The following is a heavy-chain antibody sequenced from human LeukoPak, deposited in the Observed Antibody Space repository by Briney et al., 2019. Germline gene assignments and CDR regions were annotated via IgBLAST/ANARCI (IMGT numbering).Heavy chain of an antibody. D-gene: IGHD3-22*01. V-gene: IGHV4-4*07. CDR1: GGSISSYY. CDR2: IYHSGST. CDR3: ARSSYYYDSSGYYGQPREDY. Sequence: SETLSLTCTVSGGSISSYYWSWIRQPAGKGLEWIGSIYHSGSTYYNPSLKSRVTISVDTSKNQFSLKLSSVTAADTAVYYCARSSYYYDSSGYYGQPREDYWGQGTLVTVSS. J-gene: IGHJ4*02.